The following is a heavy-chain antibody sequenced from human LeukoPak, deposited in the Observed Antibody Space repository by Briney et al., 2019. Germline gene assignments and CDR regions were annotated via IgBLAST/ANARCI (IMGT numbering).Heavy chain of an antibody. V-gene: IGHV1-2*02. CDR2: INPNSGGT. CDR1: VYTFTTYA. J-gene: IGHJ4*02. D-gene: IGHD1-26*01. CDR3: ARDEVGTTGQCDY. Sequence: APVKLSCKPSVYTFTTYAMNCVPQAGGPGREWRGWINPNSGGTQYAQKFQGRVTMTRDTSISTAYMELSSLTSDDTAVYYCARDEVGTTGQCDYWGQGTLVTVSS.